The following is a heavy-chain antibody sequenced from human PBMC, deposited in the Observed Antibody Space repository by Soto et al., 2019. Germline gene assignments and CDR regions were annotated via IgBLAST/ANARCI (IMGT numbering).Heavy chain of an antibody. V-gene: IGHV3-7*01. D-gene: IGHD2-15*01. CDR2: IKQDGSEK. CDR1: GFTFSSYW. CDR3: ASEGQADNYYYYGMDV. J-gene: IGHJ6*02. Sequence: EVQLVESGGGLVQPGGSLRLSCAASGFTFSSYWMSWVRQAPGKGLEWVANIKQDGSEKYYVDSVKGRFTISRDNAKNSLYLQMIILRAEDTVVYYCASEGQADNYYYYGMDVWGQGTTVTVSS.